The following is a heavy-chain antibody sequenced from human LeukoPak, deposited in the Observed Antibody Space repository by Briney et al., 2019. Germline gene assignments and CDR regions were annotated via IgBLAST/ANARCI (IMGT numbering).Heavy chain of an antibody. J-gene: IGHJ5*02. Sequence: SETLSLTCGVSGYSISNGYYWAWIRQPPGKGLEWMGCSYHSGATYYNPSLKSRVTISVDTSRNQFSLKLSSVTAADTAVYYCASQYSRTGGWFHPWGQGTLVTVSS. D-gene: IGHD2-15*01. V-gene: IGHV4-38-2*01. CDR2: SYHSGAT. CDR3: ASQYSRTGGWFHP. CDR1: GYSISNGYY.